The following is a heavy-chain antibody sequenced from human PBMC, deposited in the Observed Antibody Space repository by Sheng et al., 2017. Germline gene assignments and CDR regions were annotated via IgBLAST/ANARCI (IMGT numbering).Heavy chain of an antibody. CDR3: ARDGSQLPPYDAFNI. Sequence: QVQLQESGPGLVKPSETLSLTCTVSGASIRSHYWSWIRQPPGKGLEWIGYIYYSGSTNLNPSLKSRVTMSVDTPKNEFSLKLSSVTAADTAVYYCARDGSQLPPYDAFNIWGQGTMVSVSS. V-gene: IGHV4-59*11. CDR1: GASIRSHY. CDR2: IYYSGST. J-gene: IGHJ3*02. D-gene: IGHD2-2*01.